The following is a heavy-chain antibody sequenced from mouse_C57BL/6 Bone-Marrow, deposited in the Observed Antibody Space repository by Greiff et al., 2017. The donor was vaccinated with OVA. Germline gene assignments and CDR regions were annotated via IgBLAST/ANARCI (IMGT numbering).Heavy chain of an antibody. CDR1: GYTFTSYG. V-gene: IGHV1-81*01. J-gene: IGHJ2*01. CDR3: ARMDRGGSSFYFDY. CDR2: IYPRSGNT. Sequence: VKLVESGAELARPGASVKLSCKASGYTFTSYGISWVKQRTGQGLEWIGEIYPRSGNTYYNEKFKGKATLTADKSSSTAYMELRSLTSEDSAVYFCARMDRGGSSFYFDYWGQGTTLTVSS. D-gene: IGHD1-1*01.